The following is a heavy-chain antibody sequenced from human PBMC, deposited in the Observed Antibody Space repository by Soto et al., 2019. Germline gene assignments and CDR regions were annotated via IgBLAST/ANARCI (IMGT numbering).Heavy chain of an antibody. D-gene: IGHD2-15*01. CDR2: IYYSGST. CDR3: ARRRYCSGGSCTNSYYYYMDV. CDR1: GGSISSSSYY. Sequence: PSETLSLTCTVSGGSISSSSYYWGWIRQPPGKGLEWIVSIYYSGSTYYNPSLKSRVTISVDTSKNQFSLKLSSVTAADTAVYYCARRRYCSGGSCTNSYYYYMDVWGKGTTVTVSS. V-gene: IGHV4-39*01. J-gene: IGHJ6*03.